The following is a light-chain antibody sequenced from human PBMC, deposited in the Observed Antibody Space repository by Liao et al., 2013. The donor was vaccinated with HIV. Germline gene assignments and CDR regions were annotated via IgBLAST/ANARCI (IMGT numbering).Light chain of an antibody. Sequence: SYELTQPPSVSVSPGQTARITCSGDTLPKQFAYWYQQKPGQAPVLMIYEDSERPSGIPERFSGSSSGTTVTLTISGVQAEDEADYYCQSADSSGTYVFGTGTKVTVL. V-gene: IGLV3-25*03. CDR2: EDS. CDR1: TLPKQF. J-gene: IGLJ1*01. CDR3: QSADSSGTYV.